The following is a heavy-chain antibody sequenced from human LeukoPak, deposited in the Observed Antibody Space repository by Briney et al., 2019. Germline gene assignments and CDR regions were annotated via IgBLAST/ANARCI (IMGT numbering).Heavy chain of an antibody. CDR3: ARGAWVGSTTQYFDY. CDR2: INPSGGST. Sequence: GASVKVSCKASGYTFTSYYMHWVRQAPGQGLEWMGIINPSGGSTSYAQKFQGRVTMTRDTSTSTVYMELSSLRSEDTAAYYCARGAWVGSTTQYFDYWGQGTLVTVSS. J-gene: IGHJ4*02. CDR1: GYTFTSYY. D-gene: IGHD1-26*01. V-gene: IGHV1-46*01.